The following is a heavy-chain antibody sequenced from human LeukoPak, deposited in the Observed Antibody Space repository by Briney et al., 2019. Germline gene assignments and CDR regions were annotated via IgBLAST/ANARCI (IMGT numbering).Heavy chain of an antibody. V-gene: IGHV4-59*01. J-gene: IGHJ4*02. D-gene: IGHD2-15*01. CDR1: GGSISSYY. CDR2: IYYSGST. CDR3: ARTFEDVVVDY. Sequence: SETLSLTCTISGGSISSYYWSWIRQPPGKGLEWIGYIYYSGSTNYNPSLKSRVTISVDTSKNQFSLKLSSVTAADTAVYYCARTFEDVVVDYWGQGTLVTVSS.